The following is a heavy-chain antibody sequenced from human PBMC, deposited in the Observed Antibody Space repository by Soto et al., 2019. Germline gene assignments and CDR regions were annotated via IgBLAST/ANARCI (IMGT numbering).Heavy chain of an antibody. Sequence: QVQLVQSGAEVKKPGSSVKVSCKASGGTFSSYAISWVRQAPGQRLEWMGGIIPIFGTANYAQKFQGRVTITANEPTSTVYMELSSLTSENTAVYYCAGPVGNWNDGTFDYWGQGTLVTVSS. V-gene: IGHV1-69*01. J-gene: IGHJ4*02. D-gene: IGHD1-1*01. CDR1: GGTFSSYA. CDR3: AGPVGNWNDGTFDY. CDR2: IIPIFGTA.